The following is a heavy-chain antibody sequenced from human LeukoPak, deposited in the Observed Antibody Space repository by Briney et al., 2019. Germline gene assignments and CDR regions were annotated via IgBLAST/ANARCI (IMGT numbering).Heavy chain of an antibody. CDR2: ISFSGTT. Sequence: PSETLSLTCTVSGGSINSRDDFWSWIRQYPGQGLEWIGYISFSGTTYYRPSLERRLTISLDTSKNQFSLKLTSMTAADTAVYYCARHSGFERDWGQGTLVTVSS. V-gene: IGHV4-31*03. D-gene: IGHD5-12*01. CDR1: GGSINSRDDF. J-gene: IGHJ1*01. CDR3: ARHSGFERD.